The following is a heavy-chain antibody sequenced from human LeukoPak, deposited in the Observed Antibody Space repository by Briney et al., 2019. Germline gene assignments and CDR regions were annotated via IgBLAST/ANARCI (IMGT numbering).Heavy chain of an antibody. V-gene: IGHV3-23*01. CDR1: GSTFSNYG. J-gene: IGHJ4*02. Sequence: GGSLRLSCAASGSTFSNYGMSWVRQAPGEGLEWVSGISDSTWYADSVKGRFTISRDSSQNTLYLQMNSLRAEDTAVYYCAKDRRSYGGTSFDSWGQGTLVTVSS. CDR2: ISDST. CDR3: AKDRRSYGGTSFDS. D-gene: IGHD4-23*01.